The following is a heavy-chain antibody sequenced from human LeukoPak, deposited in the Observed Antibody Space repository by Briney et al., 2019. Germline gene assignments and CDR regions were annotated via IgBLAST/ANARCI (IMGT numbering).Heavy chain of an antibody. CDR3: ARQGDSSSWSEIDY. CDR1: GGSISSSSYY. V-gene: IGHV4-61*05. Sequence: SETLSLTCTVSGGSISSSSYYWGWIRQPPGKGLEWIGYIYYSGSTNYNPSLKSRVTISVDTSKNQFSLKLSSVTAADTAVYYCARQGDSSSWSEIDYWGQGTLVTVSS. D-gene: IGHD6-13*01. CDR2: IYYSGST. J-gene: IGHJ4*02.